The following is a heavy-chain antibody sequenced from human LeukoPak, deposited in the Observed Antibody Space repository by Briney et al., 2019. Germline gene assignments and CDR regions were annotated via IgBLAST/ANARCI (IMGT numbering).Heavy chain of an antibody. Sequence: ASVKVSCKASGYTFTSYGISWVRQAPGQGLECMGWISAYNGNTNYAQKLQGRVTMTTDTSTSTAYMELRSLRSDDTAVYYCARTPGGDYVWGSYRYTLPSPPFDYWGQGTLVTVSS. D-gene: IGHD3-16*02. CDR3: ARTPGGDYVWGSYRYTLPSPPFDY. J-gene: IGHJ4*02. CDR1: GYTFTSYG. CDR2: ISAYNGNT. V-gene: IGHV1-18*01.